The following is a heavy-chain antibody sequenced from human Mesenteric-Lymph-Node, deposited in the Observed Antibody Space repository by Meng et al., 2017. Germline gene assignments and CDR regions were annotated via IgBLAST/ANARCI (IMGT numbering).Heavy chain of an antibody. CDR2: VNHSKST. V-gene: IGHV4-34*02. Sequence: QGHLPQWGAGPLKPSETLSLTCAVYGVSLSDYCCHLIRQLPGKGLEWIGEVNHSKSTNYNPSLKSRITISLDTSKNQVSLRLNSVTAADTAAYYCARARELYSYGYGYWGQGTLVTVSS. CDR3: ARARELYSYGYGY. CDR1: GVSLSDYC. D-gene: IGHD5-18*01. J-gene: IGHJ4*02.